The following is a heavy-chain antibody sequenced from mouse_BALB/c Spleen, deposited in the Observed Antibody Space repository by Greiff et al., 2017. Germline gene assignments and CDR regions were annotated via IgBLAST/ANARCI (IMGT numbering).Heavy chain of an antibody. Sequence: VNLVESGAELARPGASVKLSCKASGYTFTDYYINWVKQRTGQGLEWIGEIYPGSGNTYYNEKFKGKATLTADKSSSTAYMQLSSLTSEDSAVYFCARSGYRYDRGYAMDYWGQGTSVTVSS. D-gene: IGHD2-14*01. CDR1: GYTFTDYY. CDR3: ARSGYRYDRGYAMDY. CDR2: IYPGSGNT. V-gene: IGHV1-77*01. J-gene: IGHJ4*01.